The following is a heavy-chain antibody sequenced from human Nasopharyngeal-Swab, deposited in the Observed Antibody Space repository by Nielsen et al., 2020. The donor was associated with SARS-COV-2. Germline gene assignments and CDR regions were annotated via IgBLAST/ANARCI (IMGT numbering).Heavy chain of an antibody. J-gene: IGHJ5*02. V-gene: IGHV4-59*01. CDR1: GGSISSYQ. CDR2: IYYSGST. Sequence: SETLSSTCTAPGGSISSYQWSWTRKPPGKGLEWIGYIYYSGSTNYNPSLKSRVTISVDTSKNQFSLKLSSVTAADTAVYYCARESGGDSGWFDPWGQGTLVTVSS. CDR3: ARESGGDSGWFDP. D-gene: IGHD5-12*01.